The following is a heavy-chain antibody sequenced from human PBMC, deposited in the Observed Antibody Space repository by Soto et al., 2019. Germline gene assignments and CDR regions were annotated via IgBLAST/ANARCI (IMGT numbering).Heavy chain of an antibody. J-gene: IGHJ6*02. D-gene: IGHD1-1*01. V-gene: IGHV1-69*01. CDR3: ARGGKERFRGSGMDV. Sequence: QVQLVQSGAEGRKPGSSVKVSCKASGGTFSSYAISWVRQVPGQGLEGMGEIISMFGAAMYAQKFQGRVTITADESASTAYMELSSLRSEDTATYYCARGGKERFRGSGMDVWGQGTTVTVS. CDR2: IISMFGAA. CDR1: GGTFSSYA.